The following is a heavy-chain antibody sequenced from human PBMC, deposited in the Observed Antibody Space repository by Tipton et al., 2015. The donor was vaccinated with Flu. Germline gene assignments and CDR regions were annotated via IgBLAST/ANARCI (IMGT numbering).Heavy chain of an antibody. Sequence: SLRLSCAGSGLSLSSYWVHWVRQAPGKGLVWISRINSDGSSIRYADSVKGRFTISRDNAKNTLYLQMNSLRAEDTAVYYGAKGISPYCSKNRCQGARYYYGMDVWGQGTPVTASS. V-gene: IGHV3-74*01. CDR3: AKGISPYCSKNRCQGARYYYGMDV. CDR1: GLSLSSYW. D-gene: IGHD2-2*01. CDR2: INSDGSSI. J-gene: IGHJ6*02.